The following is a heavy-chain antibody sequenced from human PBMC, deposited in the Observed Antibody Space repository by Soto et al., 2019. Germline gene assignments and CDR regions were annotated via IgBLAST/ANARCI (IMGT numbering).Heavy chain of an antibody. J-gene: IGHJ4*02. CDR2: IYYSGGT. CDR3: TRHDSGLVSDY. CDR1: GGSISSSGYY. D-gene: IGHD2-21*01. V-gene: IGHV4-39*01. Sequence: SETLSLTCTVSGGSISSSGYYWGWIRQPPGKGLEWIGSIYYSGGTYYSPSLKSRVTISVDTSKNQFSLKLSSVTAADTAVYYCTRHDSGLVSDYWGQGTRVTVSS.